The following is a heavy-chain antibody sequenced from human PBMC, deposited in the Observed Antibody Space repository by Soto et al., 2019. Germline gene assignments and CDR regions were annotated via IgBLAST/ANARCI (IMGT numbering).Heavy chain of an antibody. CDR1: GGAFSDYA. Sequence: QVQLVQSGAEVKKPGSSVKVSCKASGGAFSDYAFSWVRQAPGQGLEWLGGIMPIFRAPDYTQKFQGRVTIPAXEXTXTSXMEMNSLRSEDTAVYYCASWLKGPDIGNYYYGMDVWGQGTTVTVS. D-gene: IGHD2-15*01. CDR3: ASWLKGPDIGNYYYGMDV. V-gene: IGHV1-69*12. J-gene: IGHJ6*02. CDR2: IMPIFRAP.